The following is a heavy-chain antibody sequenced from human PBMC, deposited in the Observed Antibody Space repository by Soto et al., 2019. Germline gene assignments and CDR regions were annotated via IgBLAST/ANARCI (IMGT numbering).Heavy chain of an antibody. CDR3: ARVPDYGLPHYAFDI. Sequence: SETLSLTCAVYGGSFSGYYWSWIRQPPGKGLEWIGEINHSGSTNYNPSLKSRVTISVDTSKNQFSLKLSSVTAADTAVYYCARVPDYGLPHYAFDIWGQGTMVTVSS. D-gene: IGHD4-17*01. CDR2: INHSGST. V-gene: IGHV4-34*01. CDR1: GGSFSGYY. J-gene: IGHJ3*02.